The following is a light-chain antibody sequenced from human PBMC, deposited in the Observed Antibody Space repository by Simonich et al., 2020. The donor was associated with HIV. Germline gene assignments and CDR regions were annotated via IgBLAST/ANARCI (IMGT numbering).Light chain of an antibody. CDR3: SSYTSSSTRGV. CDR1: SSDVGGYNY. Sequence: QSALTQPASVSGSLGQSITISCTGTSSDVGGYNYVSWYQQHPGKAPKVMIYAVSNRPSGVSNRFSGSKSDNTAFLTISGLQAEDEADYYCSSYTSSSTRGVFGGGTKLTVL. V-gene: IGLV2-14*01. J-gene: IGLJ3*02. CDR2: AVS.